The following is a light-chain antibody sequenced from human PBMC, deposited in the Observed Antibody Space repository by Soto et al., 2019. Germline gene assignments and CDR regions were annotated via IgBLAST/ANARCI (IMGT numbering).Light chain of an antibody. CDR3: ISYTSSSTWV. CDR1: SSDVGGYNY. V-gene: IGLV2-14*01. J-gene: IGLJ3*02. CDR2: EVS. Sequence: QSALTQPASVSGSPGQSVTISCTGTSSDVGGYNYVSWHQQHPGKAPKLMIYEVSNRPSGVSNRFFGSKSGNTASLTVSGIQAEDEADYYCISYTSSSTWVFGGGTKLTVL.